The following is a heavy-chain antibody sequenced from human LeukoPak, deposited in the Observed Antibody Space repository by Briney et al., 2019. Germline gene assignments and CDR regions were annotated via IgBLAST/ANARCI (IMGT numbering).Heavy chain of an antibody. CDR3: ARGRGRITMVRGVIIPWFDP. CDR2: INHSGST. CDR1: GGSFSGYY. D-gene: IGHD3-10*01. V-gene: IGHV4-34*01. J-gene: IGHJ5*02. Sequence: SEPLSLTCAVYGGSFSGYYWSWIRQPPGKGLEWIGEINHSGSTNYNPSLKSRVTISVDTSKNQFSLKLSSVTAADTAVYYCARGRGRITMVRGVIIPWFDPWGQGTLVTLSS.